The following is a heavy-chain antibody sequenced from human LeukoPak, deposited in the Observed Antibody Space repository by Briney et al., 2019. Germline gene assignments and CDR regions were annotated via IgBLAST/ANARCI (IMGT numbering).Heavy chain of an antibody. V-gene: IGHV3-30-3*01. CDR3: AREGAIFGVVIMHGDY. J-gene: IGHJ4*02. Sequence: GRSLRLSCAASGFTFSSYAMHWVRQAPGKGLEWVAVISYDGSNKYYADSVKGRFTISRDNSKNTLYLQMNSLRAEDTAVYYCAREGAIFGVVIMHGDYWGQGTLVTVSS. D-gene: IGHD3-3*01. CDR1: GFTFSSYA. CDR2: ISYDGSNK.